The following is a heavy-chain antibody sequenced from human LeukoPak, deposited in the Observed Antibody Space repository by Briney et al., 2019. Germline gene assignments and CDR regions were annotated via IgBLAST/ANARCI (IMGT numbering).Heavy chain of an antibody. CDR1: GFSFNSDW. J-gene: IGHJ5*02. Sequence: GGSLRLSCAASGFSFNSDWMDWVRQAPGKGLEWVGRIRSNSDGGTIDYAAPVKGRFTLSRDDSKTTLYLQMNSLQTEDTAVYYCATDFYDSTWGQGTLVTVSS. D-gene: IGHD3-22*01. CDR3: ATDFYDST. CDR2: IRSNSDGGTI. V-gene: IGHV3-15*07.